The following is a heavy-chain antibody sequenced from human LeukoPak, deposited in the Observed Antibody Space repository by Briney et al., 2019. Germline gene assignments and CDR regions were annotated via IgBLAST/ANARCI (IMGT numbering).Heavy chain of an antibody. CDR2: ISYDGSSK. V-gene: IGHV3-30-3*01. CDR3: ARDRGGTLFDY. Sequence: PGGSLRLSCAASGFTFSSYAMHWVRQAPGKGLEWVAVISYDGSSKYYADSVKGRFTISRDNSKNTLYLQMNSLRAEDTAVYYCARDRGGTLFDYWGQGTLVTVSS. D-gene: IGHD1-7*01. CDR1: GFTFSSYA. J-gene: IGHJ4*02.